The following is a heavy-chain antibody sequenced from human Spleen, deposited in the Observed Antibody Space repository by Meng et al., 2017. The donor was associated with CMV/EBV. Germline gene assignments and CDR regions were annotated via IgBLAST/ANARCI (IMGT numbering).Heavy chain of an antibody. J-gene: IGHJ4*02. D-gene: IGHD3-10*01. CDR1: GYTFTSYY. CDR3: ARDGSRDY. V-gene: IGHV1-69*01. Sequence: QVQLVQSGAEVKKPGASVKVSCKASGYTFTSYYMHWVRQAPGQGLEWMGGIIPIFGTANYAQKFQGRVTITADESTSTAYMELSSLRSEDTAVYYCARDGSRDYWGQGTLVTVSS. CDR2: IIPIFGTA.